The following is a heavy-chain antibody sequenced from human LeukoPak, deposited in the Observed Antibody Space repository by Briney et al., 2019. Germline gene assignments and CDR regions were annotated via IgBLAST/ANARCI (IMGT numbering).Heavy chain of an antibody. D-gene: IGHD3-3*01. CDR2: ISGSGGSK. CDR3: AKFSDFWSDYYYGMDV. V-gene: IGHV3-23*01. CDR1: GSTFSSYA. Sequence: GGSLRLSCAASGSTFSSYAMSWVRQAPGKGLEGVSAISGSGGSKYYADSVKGRLTISRDNSKNTLYLQMNRLRAEDTAVYYCAKFSDFWSDYYYGMDVWGQGATVTVSS. J-gene: IGHJ6*02.